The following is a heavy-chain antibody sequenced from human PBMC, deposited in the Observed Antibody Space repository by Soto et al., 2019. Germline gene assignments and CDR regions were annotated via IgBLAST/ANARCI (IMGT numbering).Heavy chain of an antibody. D-gene: IGHD2-8*01. CDR1: GGSISSGDYY. Sequence: SETLSLTCTVPGGSISSGDYYWSWIRQPPGKGLEWIGYIYYSGSTYCNPSLKSRVTISVDTSKNQFSLKLSSVTAADTAVYYCARGILNSMAQGAFDIWGQGTMVTVSS. CDR2: IYYSGST. CDR3: ARGILNSMAQGAFDI. V-gene: IGHV4-30-4*01. J-gene: IGHJ3*02.